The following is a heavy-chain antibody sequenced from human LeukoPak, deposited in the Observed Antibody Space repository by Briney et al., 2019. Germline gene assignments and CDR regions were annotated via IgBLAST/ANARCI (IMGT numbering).Heavy chain of an antibody. J-gene: IGHJ6*02. CDR2: TYYRSKWYN. Sequence: SQTLSLTCAISGDSVSSNSATWNWIRQFPSRGLEWLGRTYYRSKWYNDYAVSMKSRITINPDTSKNQFSLQLNSVTPEDTAVYYCARRKAATFGMDVWGQGTTVTVSS. CDR3: ARRKAATFGMDV. V-gene: IGHV6-1*01. CDR1: GDSVSSNSAT. D-gene: IGHD6-13*01.